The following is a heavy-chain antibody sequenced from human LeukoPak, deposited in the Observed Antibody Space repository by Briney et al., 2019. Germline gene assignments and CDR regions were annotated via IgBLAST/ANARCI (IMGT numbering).Heavy chain of an antibody. J-gene: IGHJ6*02. CDR2: IKSKTDGGTT. V-gene: IGHV3-15*01. CDR3: TTARRYIYGMDV. CDR1: GFTFSNAW. D-gene: IGHD5-12*01. Sequence: GGSLRLSCAASGFTFSNAWMSWVRQAPGKGLEWVGRIKSKTDGGTTDYAAPVKGRFTISRDDSKNTLYLQMNSLKTEDTAVYYCTTARRYIYGMDVWGQGTTVTVSS.